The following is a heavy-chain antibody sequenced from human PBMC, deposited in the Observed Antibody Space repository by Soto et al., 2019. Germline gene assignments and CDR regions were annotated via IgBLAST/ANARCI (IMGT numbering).Heavy chain of an antibody. V-gene: IGHV4-38-2*02. CDR3: ARGTIVVVPAAISGHFDY. Sequence: SETLSLTCTVSGYSISSGYYWGWIRQPPGKGLEWIGSIYHSGSTYYNPSLKSRVTISGDTSKNQFSLKLSSVTAADTAVYYCARGTIVVVPAAISGHFDYWGQGTLVTVSS. CDR1: GYSISSGYY. J-gene: IGHJ4*02. CDR2: IYHSGST. D-gene: IGHD2-2*01.